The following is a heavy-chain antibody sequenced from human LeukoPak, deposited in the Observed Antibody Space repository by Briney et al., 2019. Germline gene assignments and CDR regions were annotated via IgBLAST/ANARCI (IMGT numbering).Heavy chain of an antibody. V-gene: IGHV4-39*01. D-gene: IGHD2-2*01. J-gene: IGHJ5*02. CDR2: IYYSGST. CDR3: AGLYCSSTSCFAGDWVDP. CDR1: GGSISSSSYY. Sequence: SETLSLTCTVSGGSISSSSYYLGWIRQPPGKGLEWIGSIYYSGSTYYNPSLKSRVTISVDTSKNQFSLTLSSVTAADTAMYYCAGLYCSSTSCFAGDWVDPWGQGTLVTVSS.